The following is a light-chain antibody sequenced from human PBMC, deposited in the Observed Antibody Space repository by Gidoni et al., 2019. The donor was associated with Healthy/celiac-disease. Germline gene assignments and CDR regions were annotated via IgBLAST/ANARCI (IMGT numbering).Light chain of an antibody. CDR1: SLRSYY. CDR2: GKN. CDR3: NSRDSSGNHPHVV. V-gene: IGLV3-19*01. J-gene: IGLJ2*01. Sequence: SSELTQDPAVSVALGQTVRITCQGDSLRSYYASWYQQKPGQAPVLVIYGKNTRPSGIPDRFSGSSSGNTASLTITGAQAEDEADYYCNSRDSSGNHPHVVFGGGTKLTVL.